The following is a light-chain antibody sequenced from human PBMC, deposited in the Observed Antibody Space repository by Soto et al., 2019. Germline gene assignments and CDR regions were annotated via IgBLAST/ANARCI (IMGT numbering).Light chain of an antibody. CDR2: WAS. Sequence: DIVLTQSPDSLAVSLGERATINCKSSQSVLYSSTDKNYLAWYQQKPGQPPKLLIYWASARESGAPDRFSGSGSGTDFTLTNSSLQAEDVAIYYCQQYYSLPRTFGKGTKVEVK. J-gene: IGKJ1*01. CDR3: QQYYSLPRT. CDR1: QSVLYSSTDKNY. V-gene: IGKV4-1*01.